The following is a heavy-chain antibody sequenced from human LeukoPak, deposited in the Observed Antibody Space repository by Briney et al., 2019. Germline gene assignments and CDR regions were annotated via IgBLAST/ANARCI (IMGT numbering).Heavy chain of an antibody. CDR3: TRGGYCGADNCYSGGDYFDP. CDR1: GFNVSIYW. J-gene: IGHJ5*02. V-gene: IGHV3-74*03. Sequence: GGSLRLSCAASGFNVSIYWMHWVRQAPGKGLVWVSRINSDGSRRMYADSVKGRFTISRDNAKNTLDLQMNSLRAEDTATYFCTRGGYCGADNCYSGGDYFDPWGQGTLVTVSS. D-gene: IGHD2-15*01. CDR2: INSDGSRR.